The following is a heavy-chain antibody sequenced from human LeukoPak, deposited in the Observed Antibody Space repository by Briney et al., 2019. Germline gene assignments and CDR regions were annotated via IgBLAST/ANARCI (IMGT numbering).Heavy chain of an antibody. CDR1: GGSISSYY. Sequence: PSETLSLTCTVSGGSISSYYWSWIRQPPGKGLEWIGYIYYSGSTNYNPSLKSRVTISVDTSKNQFSLKLSSVTAADTAIYYCAKVGVWPRWFDPWGQGTLVTVSS. J-gene: IGHJ5*02. CDR3: AKVGVWPRWFDP. CDR2: IYYSGST. D-gene: IGHD3-16*01. V-gene: IGHV4-59*01.